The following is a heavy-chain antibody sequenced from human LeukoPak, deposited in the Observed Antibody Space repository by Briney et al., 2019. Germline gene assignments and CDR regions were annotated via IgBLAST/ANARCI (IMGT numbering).Heavy chain of an antibody. J-gene: IGHJ4*02. V-gene: IGHV3-21*01. CDR1: RFIFSSYH. D-gene: IGHD1-20*01. Sequence: GGSLRLSCAASRFIFSSYHMHWVRQPPGKGLERVSSISSSNSFIYYADSTKGRFTISRDNAKNSLYLQMNSLRAEDTAVYYCARGTNWSPLDFDYWGQGTLVTVSS. CDR3: ARGTNWSPLDFDY. CDR2: ISSSNSFI.